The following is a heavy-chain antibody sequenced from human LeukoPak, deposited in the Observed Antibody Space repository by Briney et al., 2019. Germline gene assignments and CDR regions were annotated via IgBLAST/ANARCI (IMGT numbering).Heavy chain of an antibody. V-gene: IGHV3-33*01. CDR3: ARDPPDSGWAFWS. J-gene: IGHJ4*02. Sequence: GGSLRLSCSASGFTFITHGMHWVRQAPGKGLEWVAFIWADGSHKYYADSVKGRFTISRDNSKNTLYLQMNSLRVEDTSVYFCARDPPDSGWAFWSWGQGTLVTVSS. D-gene: IGHD6-19*01. CDR2: IWADGSHK. CDR1: GFTFITHG.